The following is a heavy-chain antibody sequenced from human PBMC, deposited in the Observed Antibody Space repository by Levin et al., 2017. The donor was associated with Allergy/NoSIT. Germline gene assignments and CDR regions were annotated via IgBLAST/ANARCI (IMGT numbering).Heavy chain of an antibody. CDR3: ARGNYYGLDV. D-gene: IGHD3-10*01. CDR2: LHTDGSGT. CDR1: GFTFSSYA. V-gene: IGHV3-74*03. Sequence: GGSLRLSCAASGFTFSSYAMHWIRQPPGKGLEWVSRLHTDGSGTTYADSVKGRFTISRDNAKNTLHLQMSSLRAEDTAVYYCARGNYYGLDVWGQGTTVTVSS. J-gene: IGHJ6*02.